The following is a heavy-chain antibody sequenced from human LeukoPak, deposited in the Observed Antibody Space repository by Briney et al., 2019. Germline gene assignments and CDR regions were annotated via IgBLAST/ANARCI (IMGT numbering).Heavy chain of an antibody. CDR3: AKDRWNTVMAHFDY. CDR1: GFAFSNYA. V-gene: IGHV3-23*01. D-gene: IGHD5-18*01. Sequence: PGGSLRLSCAATGFAFSNYAMSWVRQAPGKGLEWVSGISGSGGSTYYADSVKGRFAISRDNSKNTLYLQMSSLRAEDTAVYYCAKDRWNTVMAHFDYWGQGILVTVSS. CDR2: ISGSGGST. J-gene: IGHJ4*02.